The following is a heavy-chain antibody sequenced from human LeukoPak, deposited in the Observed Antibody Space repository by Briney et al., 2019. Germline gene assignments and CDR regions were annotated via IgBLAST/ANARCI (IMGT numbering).Heavy chain of an antibody. Sequence: PGGSLRLSCGASGFTFSTYAMSWVRQGPLKGLEWVSSIGGSGGSTDYADSVKGRFIISRDNSKNAAYLQKNRLRAEDSAVYYCEKRRMARRVIMDYYFDDWGQGTLVTVSS. J-gene: IGHJ4*02. CDR2: IGGSGGST. V-gene: IGHV3-23*01. CDR3: EKRRMARRVIMDYYFDD. CDR1: GFTFSTYA. D-gene: IGHD3-10*01.